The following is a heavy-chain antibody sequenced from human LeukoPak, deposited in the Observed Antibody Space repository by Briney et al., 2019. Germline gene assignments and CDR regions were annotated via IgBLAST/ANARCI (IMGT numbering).Heavy chain of an antibody. J-gene: IGHJ4*02. CDR3: ARAKSRAYCGGDCYSFDY. CDR2: MNPNSGNT. CDR1: GYTFTSYD. Sequence: GASVKVSCKASGYTFTSYDINWVRQATGQGLEWMGWMNPNSGNTGYAQKFQGRVTMTRNTSISTAYMELSSLRSEDTAVYYCARAKSRAYCGGDCYSFDYWGQGTLVTVSS. V-gene: IGHV1-8*01. D-gene: IGHD2-21*02.